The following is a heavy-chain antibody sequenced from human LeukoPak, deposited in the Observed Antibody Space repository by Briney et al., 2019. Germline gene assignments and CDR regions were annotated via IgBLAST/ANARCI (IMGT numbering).Heavy chain of an antibody. CDR3: ARDMSGYYPGNFDY. CDR1: GYTFTSYG. D-gene: IGHD3-3*01. V-gene: IGHV1-18*01. CDR2: ISAYNGNT. J-gene: IGHJ4*02. Sequence: ASVKASCKASGYTFTSYGISWVRQAPGQGLEWMGWISAYNGNTNYAQKLQGRVTVTTDTSTSTAYMELRSLRSDDTAVYYCARDMSGYYPGNFDYWGQGTLVTVSS.